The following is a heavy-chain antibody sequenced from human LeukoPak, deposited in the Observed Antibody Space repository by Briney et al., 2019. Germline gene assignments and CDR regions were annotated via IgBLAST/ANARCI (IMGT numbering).Heavy chain of an antibody. J-gene: IGHJ3*02. V-gene: IGHV3-21*01. CDR3: ARGGIITSYAFEI. D-gene: IGHD1-26*01. CDR2: ISSTSNYI. Sequence: GGSLRLSCAASGFTFSTYAMNWVRQAPGKGLEWVSCISSTSNYIFYADSVRGRFTISRDNAKNSLYLQMDSLRAEDTAVYYCARGGIITSYAFEIWGQGAMVTVSS. CDR1: GFTFSTYA.